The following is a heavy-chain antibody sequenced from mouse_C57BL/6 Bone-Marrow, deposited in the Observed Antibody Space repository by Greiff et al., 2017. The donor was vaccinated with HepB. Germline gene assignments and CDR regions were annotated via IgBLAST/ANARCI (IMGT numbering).Heavy chain of an antibody. J-gene: IGHJ1*03. CDR2: ISNGGGST. D-gene: IGHD1-1*01. CDR1: GFTFSDYY. V-gene: IGHV5-12*01. Sequence: EVQRVESGGGLVQPGGSLKLSCAASGFTFSDYYMYWVRQTPEKRLEWVAYISNGGGSTYYPDTVKGRFTISRDNAKNTRYLQMSRLKSEDTAMYYCARHYYYGSSWSYWYFDVWGTGTTVTVSS. CDR3: ARHYYYGSSWSYWYFDV.